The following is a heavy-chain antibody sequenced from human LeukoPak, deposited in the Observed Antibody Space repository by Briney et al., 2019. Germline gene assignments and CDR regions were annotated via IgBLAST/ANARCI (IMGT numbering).Heavy chain of an antibody. CDR1: GGSFSGYY. CDR2: INHSGGT. CDR3: ARSHYSGSWFDY. J-gene: IGHJ4*02. V-gene: IGHV4-34*01. Sequence: PSEILSLTCAVYGGSFSGYYWSWIRQPPGKGLEWIGEINHSGGTNYNPSLKSRVTISVDTSKNQFSLKLSSVTAADTAVYYCARSHYSGSWFDYWGQGTLVTVSS. D-gene: IGHD6-13*01.